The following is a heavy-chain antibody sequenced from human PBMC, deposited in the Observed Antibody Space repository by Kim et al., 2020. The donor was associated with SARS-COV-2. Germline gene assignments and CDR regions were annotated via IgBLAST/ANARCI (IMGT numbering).Heavy chain of an antibody. V-gene: IGHV3-48*02. D-gene: IGHD3-22*01. J-gene: IGHJ6*02. Sequence: GGSLRLSCAASGFTFSSYSMNWVRQAPGKGLEWVSYISSSSSTIYYADSVKGRFTISRDNAKNSLYLQMNSLREEDTAVYYCARDRYYYDSSGYPYYYGMDVWGQGTTVTVSS. CDR1: GFTFSSYS. CDR3: ARDRYYYDSSGYPYYYGMDV. CDR2: ISSSSSTI.